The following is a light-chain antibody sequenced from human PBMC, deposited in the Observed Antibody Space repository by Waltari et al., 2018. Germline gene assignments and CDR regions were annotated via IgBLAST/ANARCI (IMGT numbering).Light chain of an antibody. CDR2: DVS. J-gene: IGLJ2*01. Sequence: QSALTQPRSVXGSPGQSVTISCTGTSSDVGGYNYVSWYQQHPGKAPKLMIYDVSKRPSGVPXXXSGSKSGNTASLTISGLQAEDEADYYCCSYAGSYXFVVFGGGTKLTVL. V-gene: IGLV2-11*01. CDR1: SSDVGGYNY. CDR3: CSYAGSYXFVV.